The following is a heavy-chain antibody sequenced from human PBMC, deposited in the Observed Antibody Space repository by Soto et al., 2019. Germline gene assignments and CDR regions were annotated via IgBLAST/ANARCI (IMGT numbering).Heavy chain of an antibody. CDR1: GYTFTGYD. CDR2: INHNSGGT. V-gene: IGHV1-2*02. J-gene: IGHJ5*02. CDR3: ARDFDAYRIEAAAGRRDWFDP. Sequence: ASVNVSCKAPGYTFTGYDIHWVRQAPGQGLECMGWINHNSGGTNYAQKFQGRVTMTRDTSISTAYMELSRLRSDDTAVYYCARDFDAYRIEAAAGRRDWFDPWGQGTLVTVSS. D-gene: IGHD6-13*01.